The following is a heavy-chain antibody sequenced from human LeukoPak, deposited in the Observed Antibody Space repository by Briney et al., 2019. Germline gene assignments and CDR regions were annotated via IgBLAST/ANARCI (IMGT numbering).Heavy chain of an antibody. CDR1: GGTFSSYA. Sequence: SVKVSCKASGGTFSSYAISWVRQAPGQGLEWMGGIIPIFGTANYAQKFQGRVTITADESTSTAYTELSSLRSEDTAVYYCARGYYYDSSGYLYYFDYWGQGTLVTVSS. CDR3: ARGYYYDSSGYLYYFDY. J-gene: IGHJ4*02. V-gene: IGHV1-69*13. CDR2: IIPIFGTA. D-gene: IGHD3-22*01.